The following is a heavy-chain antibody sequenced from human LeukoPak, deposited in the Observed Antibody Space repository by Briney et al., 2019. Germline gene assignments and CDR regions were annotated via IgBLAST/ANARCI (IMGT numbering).Heavy chain of an antibody. CDR1: GFAVSDYT. Sequence: PGGSLRLSCAASGFAVSDYTMNWVRQAPGKGLEWISSISRSQTYIYYADSVKGRFAISKDNAENSLYLQMNSLRAEDTAVYYCARDLPRLGNLFDYWGQGALVTVSS. V-gene: IGHV3-21*01. CDR3: ARDLPRLGNLFDY. CDR2: ISRSQTYI. D-gene: IGHD1-1*01. J-gene: IGHJ4*02.